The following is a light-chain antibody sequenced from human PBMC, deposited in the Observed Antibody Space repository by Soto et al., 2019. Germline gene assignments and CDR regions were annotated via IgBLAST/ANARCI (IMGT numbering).Light chain of an antibody. CDR2: GAS. CDR3: QQYAESPIT. V-gene: IGKV3-20*01. J-gene: IGKJ3*01. CDR1: QSVTNNY. Sequence: EIVLTQAPGTLSLSPGERATLSCRASQSVTNNYLAWYQQKPGQAPRLLIYGASSRATGIPDKFSGSGSGTDFTLTISGLEPEDFAVYYCQQYAESPITFGPAAKVDI.